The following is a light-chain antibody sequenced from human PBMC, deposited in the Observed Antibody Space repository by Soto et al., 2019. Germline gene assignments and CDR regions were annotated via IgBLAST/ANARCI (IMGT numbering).Light chain of an antibody. CDR1: QSISNC. CDR3: QQYNSPGWT. J-gene: IGKJ1*01. CDR2: HAS. V-gene: IGKV1-5*01. Sequence: DIQMTQSPSTLPASVGDRVTITCRASQSISNCLAWYQQKPGTVPKVLIYHASNLQSGVPSRFSGSGSGTEFTLTISSLQPDDFATYYCQQYNSPGWTFGQGTKVDIK.